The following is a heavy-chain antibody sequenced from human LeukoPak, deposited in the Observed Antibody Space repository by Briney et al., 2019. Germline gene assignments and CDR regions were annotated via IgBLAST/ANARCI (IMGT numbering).Heavy chain of an antibody. J-gene: IGHJ4*02. V-gene: IGHV3-30*18. Sequence: GGSLTLSCAASGFTFSSYGKHWVRQAPGKGLEWVAVISYDGSNKYYADSVKGRFTISRDNSKNTLYLQMNSLRAEDTAVYYCAKDRSSSLGLDYWGQGTLVTVSS. D-gene: IGHD6-13*01. CDR2: ISYDGSNK. CDR3: AKDRSSSLGLDY. CDR1: GFTFSSYG.